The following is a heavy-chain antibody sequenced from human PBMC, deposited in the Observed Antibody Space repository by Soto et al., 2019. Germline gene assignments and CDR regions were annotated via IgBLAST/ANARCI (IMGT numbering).Heavy chain of an antibody. CDR3: ARHRSSSWYDYYYYYGRDV. CDR1: GGSISSSSYY. CDR2: IYYSGST. D-gene: IGHD6-13*01. J-gene: IGHJ6*02. Sequence: PSETLSLTCTVSGGSISSSSYYWGWIRQPPGKGLEWIGSIYYSGSTYYNPSLKSRVTISVDTSKNQFSLKLSSVTAADTAVYYCARHRSSSWYDYYYYYGRDVWGQGTTVTVSS. V-gene: IGHV4-39*01.